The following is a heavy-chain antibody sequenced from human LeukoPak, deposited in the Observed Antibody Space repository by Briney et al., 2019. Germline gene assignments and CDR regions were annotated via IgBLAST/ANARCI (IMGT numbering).Heavy chain of an antibody. V-gene: IGHV3-30*02. CDR2: IRYDGSNK. CDR1: GFTFSSYG. CDR3: AKSQWFGELLSANDAFDI. D-gene: IGHD3-10*01. Sequence: GGSLRLSCAASGFTFSSYGMHWVRQAPGKGLEWVAFIRYDGSNKYYADSVKGRFTISRDNSKNTLYLQMNSLRAEDTAVYYCAKSQWFGELLSANDAFDIWGQGTMVTVSS. J-gene: IGHJ3*02.